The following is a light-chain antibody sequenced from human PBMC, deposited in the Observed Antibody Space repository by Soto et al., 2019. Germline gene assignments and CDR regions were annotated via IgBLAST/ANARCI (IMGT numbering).Light chain of an antibody. CDR3: QQYNNWSFT. Sequence: ETVMTQSPGTLSVSPGERATLSCRASQSVSTYLAWYQQKPGLAPRLLIYGASTRATGVPARFSGSGSGTEFTLTISTLLSEDFAVYYCQQYNNWSFTFGQGTKLEIK. V-gene: IGKV3-15*01. J-gene: IGKJ2*01. CDR2: GAS. CDR1: QSVSTY.